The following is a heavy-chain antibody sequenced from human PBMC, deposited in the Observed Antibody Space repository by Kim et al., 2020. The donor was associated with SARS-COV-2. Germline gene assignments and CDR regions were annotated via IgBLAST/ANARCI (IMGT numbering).Heavy chain of an antibody. CDR2: ST. Sequence: STCYADSVKGRFTIARDNSKNTLYLQMNSLRAEDTAVYYCARLEVGALDYWGQGTLVTVSS. V-gene: IGHV3-53*01. CDR3: ARLEVGALDY. D-gene: IGHD1-26*01. J-gene: IGHJ4*02.